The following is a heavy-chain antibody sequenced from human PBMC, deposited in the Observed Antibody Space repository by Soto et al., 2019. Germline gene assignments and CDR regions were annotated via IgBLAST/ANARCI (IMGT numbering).Heavy chain of an antibody. V-gene: IGHV3-7*04. Sequence: DVQLVESGGGLVQPGGSLRLSCAASGFTFSTYYMHWFRQVPGKGLEWVANIRQDGSAKYYVDSVKGRFTISRDNAKNSLYLQMNSLRVDDTAMYSCAGGTGWHRLDWGQGTLVTVSA. CDR1: GFTFSTYY. D-gene: IGHD6-25*01. J-gene: IGHJ4*02. CDR2: IRQDGSAK. CDR3: AGGTGWHRLD.